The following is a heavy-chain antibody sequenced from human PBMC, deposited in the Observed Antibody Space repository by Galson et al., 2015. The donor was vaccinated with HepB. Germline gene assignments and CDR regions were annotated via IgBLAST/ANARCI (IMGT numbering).Heavy chain of an antibody. V-gene: IGHV3-23*01. D-gene: IGHD6-19*01. CDR1: GFAFSTYA. CDR3: AKRQGQWLVTNDAFDV. J-gene: IGHJ3*01. Sequence: SLRLSCAASGFAFSTYAMTWVRQAPGKGLEWVSIIGASGGFTYYSDSVKGRFTVSRDNSRSTLFLQMSSLDAEDTAVYFCAKRQGQWLVTNDAFDVWGRGTLVAVSS. CDR2: IGASGGFT.